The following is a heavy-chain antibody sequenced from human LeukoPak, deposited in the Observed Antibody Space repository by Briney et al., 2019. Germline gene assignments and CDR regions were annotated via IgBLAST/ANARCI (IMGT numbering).Heavy chain of an antibody. Sequence: GGSLRLSCAASGFTFSSYSMNWVRQAPGKGLEWVSSISSSSSYIYYPDSVKGRFTISRDNAKNSLYLQMNSLRAEDTAVYYCARGSPRSTSCYVCIDYWGQGTLVTVSS. V-gene: IGHV3-21*01. J-gene: IGHJ4*02. D-gene: IGHD2-2*01. CDR2: ISSSSSYI. CDR1: GFTFSSYS. CDR3: ARGSPRSTSCYVCIDY.